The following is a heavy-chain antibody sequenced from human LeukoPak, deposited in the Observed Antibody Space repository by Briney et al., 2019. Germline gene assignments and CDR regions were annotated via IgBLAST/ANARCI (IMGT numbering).Heavy chain of an antibody. J-gene: IGHJ4*02. CDR2: INPSGGST. D-gene: IGHD4-17*01. Sequence: ASVTVSCKASGYTFTSYYMHWVRQAPGQGLEWMGIINPSGGSTSYAQKFQGRVTMTRDTSTSTVYMELSSLRSEDTAVYYCARGGRVMKHGDYVYPGDYWGQGTLVTVSS. V-gene: IGHV1-46*01. CDR1: GYTFTSYY. CDR3: ARGGRVMKHGDYVYPGDY.